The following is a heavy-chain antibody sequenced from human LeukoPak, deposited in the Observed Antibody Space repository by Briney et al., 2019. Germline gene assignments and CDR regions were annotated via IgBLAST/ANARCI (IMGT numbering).Heavy chain of an antibody. V-gene: IGHV3-20*04. CDR3: ARNSGSGSYYPQDY. D-gene: IGHD3-10*01. Sequence: GGSLRLSCTASGFTFDDYGVNWVRQAPGKGLEWVSGINWNGGSTGYADSVKGRFTISRDNAKNSLYLQMNSLRAEDTALYYCARNSGSGSYYPQDYWGQGTLVTVSS. CDR2: INWNGGST. J-gene: IGHJ4*02. CDR1: GFTFDDYG.